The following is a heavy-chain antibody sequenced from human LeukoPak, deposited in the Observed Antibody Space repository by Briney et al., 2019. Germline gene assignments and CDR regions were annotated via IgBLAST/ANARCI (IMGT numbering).Heavy chain of an antibody. D-gene: IGHD2-8*01. Sequence: SVKVSCKTSGGTFSSDIISWVRQAPGQGLEWMGEIIPIFSTTNYAQKFQGRVTITADKSTSTAYMELSSLRSEDTAMYYCARRYCTNGVCYHDRGAFDIWGQGTMVTVS. CDR2: IIPIFSTT. J-gene: IGHJ3*02. V-gene: IGHV1-69*06. CDR3: ARRYCTNGVCYHDRGAFDI. CDR1: GGTFSSDI.